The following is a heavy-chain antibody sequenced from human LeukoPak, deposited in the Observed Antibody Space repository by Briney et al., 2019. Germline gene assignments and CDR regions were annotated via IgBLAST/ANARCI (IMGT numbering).Heavy chain of an antibody. J-gene: IGHJ5*02. CDR2: IYYSGST. Sequence: GSLRLSCAASGFTFNDYTLNWVRQPPGKGLEWIGSIYYSGSTYYNSSLKSRVTLSVDTSKNQFSLKLSSVTAADTAVYYCARLAGGYSPNWFDPWGQGTLVTVSS. CDR3: ARLAGGYSPNWFDP. CDR1: GFTFNDYT. V-gene: IGHV4-59*05. D-gene: IGHD3-22*01.